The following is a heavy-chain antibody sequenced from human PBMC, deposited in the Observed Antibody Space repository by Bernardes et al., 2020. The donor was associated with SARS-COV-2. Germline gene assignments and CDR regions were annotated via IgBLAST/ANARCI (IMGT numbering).Heavy chain of an antibody. V-gene: IGHV4-59*03. D-gene: IGHD3-22*01. CDR2: ISYSGIT. Sequence: ETLSLTCTVSGGSISSYYWSWIRQSPGKGLEWIGYISYSGITNYIPSLKSRVTISSDTSRNQFSLKLTSVTAADTAVYYCAKILFYDDSAYFVGAFDMWGQGTMVTVSS. CDR3: AKILFYDDSAYFVGAFDM. CDR1: GGSISSYY. J-gene: IGHJ3*02.